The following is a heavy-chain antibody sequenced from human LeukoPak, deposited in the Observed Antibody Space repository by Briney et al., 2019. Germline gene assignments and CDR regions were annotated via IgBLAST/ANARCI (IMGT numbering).Heavy chain of an antibody. CDR2: ISGSGGST. J-gene: IGHJ4*02. CDR1: GFTFSSYA. Sequence: QTGGSLRLSCAASGFTFSSYAMSWVRQAPGKGLEWVSAISGSGGSTYYADSVKGRFTISRDNSKNTLYLQMNSLRAEDTAVYYCAKDSTLCGGDCYAQDFDYWGQGTLVTVSS. V-gene: IGHV3-23*01. D-gene: IGHD2-21*01. CDR3: AKDSTLCGGDCYAQDFDY.